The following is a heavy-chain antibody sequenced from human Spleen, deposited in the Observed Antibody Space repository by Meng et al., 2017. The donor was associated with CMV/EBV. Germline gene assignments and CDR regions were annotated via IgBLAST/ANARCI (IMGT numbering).Heavy chain of an antibody. CDR1: GFTFSSYE. D-gene: IGHD3-16*01. V-gene: IGHV3-48*03. CDR3: ARHAGDKGWIS. J-gene: IGHJ5*02. CDR2: ISSRGSSI. Sequence: GESLKISCAASGFTFSSYEMNWVRQAPGKGLEWISYISSRGSSIYYADSVKGRFTISRDNAKKSLFLQMSSLRAEDTAVYFCARHAGDKGWISWGQGTLVTVSS.